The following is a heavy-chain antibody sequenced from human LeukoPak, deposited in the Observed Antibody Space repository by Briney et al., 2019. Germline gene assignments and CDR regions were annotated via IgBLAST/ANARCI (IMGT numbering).Heavy chain of an antibody. CDR1: GFTFSSYA. Sequence: GGSLRLSCAASGFTFSSYAMSWVRQAPGKGLEWVSSISGSGDSTYYADSVKGRFTISRDNAKNSLYLQMNSLTDEDTAIYYCARSLRLAVAASYWGQGTLVTVSS. J-gene: IGHJ4*02. D-gene: IGHD6-19*01. CDR3: ARSLRLAVAASY. CDR2: ISGSGDST. V-gene: IGHV3-23*01.